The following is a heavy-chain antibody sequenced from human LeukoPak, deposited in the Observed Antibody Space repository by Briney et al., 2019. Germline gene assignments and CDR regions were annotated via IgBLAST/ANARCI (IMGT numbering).Heavy chain of an antibody. D-gene: IGHD1-14*01. CDR3: AREPTGASDAFDI. V-gene: IGHV3-66*01. J-gene: IGHJ3*02. CDR1: GFTVSSNY. CDR2: IYSGGST. Sequence: SGGSLRLSCAASGFTVSSNYMSWVRQAPGKGLEWVSVIYSGGSTYYADSVKGRFTISRDNAKKSLNLQMNSLRDEDTAVYYCAREPTGASDAFDIWGQGKMVTVSS.